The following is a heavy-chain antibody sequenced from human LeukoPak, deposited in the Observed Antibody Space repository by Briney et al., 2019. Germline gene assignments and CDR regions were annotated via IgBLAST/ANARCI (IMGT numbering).Heavy chain of an antibody. V-gene: IGHV4-39*07. Sequence: PSETLSLSCTVSGGSISSGDYYWGWIRQPPGKGLEWIGSIYYRGITYFNPSLKSRVTISVDTSKNQFSLMLSSLTAADTAVYYCARAGYCSGGSCSYYYYYYMDVWGKGTTVTISS. CDR2: IYYRGIT. D-gene: IGHD2-15*01. CDR1: GGSISSGDYY. CDR3: ARAGYCSGGSCSYYYYYYMDV. J-gene: IGHJ6*03.